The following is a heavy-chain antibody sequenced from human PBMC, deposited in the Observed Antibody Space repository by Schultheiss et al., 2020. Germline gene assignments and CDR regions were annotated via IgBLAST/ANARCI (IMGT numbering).Heavy chain of an antibody. Sequence: SGPTLVKPTQTLTLTCTFSGFSLSTSGVGVGWIRQPPGKGLEWIGEIYHSGSTNYNPSLKSRVTISVDTSKNQFSLKLTSVTAADTAVYYCARDDTGLYDYWGQGTLVTVS. CDR3: ARDDTGLYDY. CDR2: IYHSGST. V-gene: IGHV4-39*07. CDR1: GFSLSTSGVG. J-gene: IGHJ4*02.